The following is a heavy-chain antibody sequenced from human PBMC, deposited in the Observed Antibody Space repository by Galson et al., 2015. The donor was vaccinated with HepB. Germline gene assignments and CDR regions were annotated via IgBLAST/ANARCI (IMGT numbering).Heavy chain of an antibody. CDR2: MNPNNDNT. CDR3: ARNPARTGWFDP. J-gene: IGHJ5*02. CDR1: GYTFTSYD. Sequence: SVKVSCKASGYTFTSYDINWVRQATGQGLEWVGWMNPNNDNTGYAQNFQGRVTMTRDTSISTAYMELSGLRSDDTAVYYCARNPARTGWFDPWGQGTLVIVSS. D-gene: IGHD2-2*01. V-gene: IGHV1-8*01.